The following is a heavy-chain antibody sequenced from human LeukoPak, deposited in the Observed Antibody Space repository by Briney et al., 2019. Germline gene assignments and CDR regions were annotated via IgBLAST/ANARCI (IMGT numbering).Heavy chain of an antibody. V-gene: IGHV1-2*04. CDR3: ARGRSGADLSRFDP. CDR2: INPNSGGT. CDR1: GGTFSSYA. D-gene: IGHD2-15*01. J-gene: IGHJ5*02. Sequence: ASVKVSCKASGGTFSSYAIGWVRQAPGQGLEWMGWINPNSGGTNYAQKFQGWVTMTRDTSISTAYMELSRLRSDDTAVYYCARGRSGADLSRFDPWGQGTLVTVSS.